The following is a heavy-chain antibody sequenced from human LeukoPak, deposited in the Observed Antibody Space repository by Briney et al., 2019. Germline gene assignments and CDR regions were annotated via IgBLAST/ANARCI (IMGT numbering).Heavy chain of an antibody. CDR1: GFTFSSYA. CDR2: ISYDGSNK. Sequence: GRSLRLSCAASGFTFSSYAMHWVRQAPGKGLEWVAVISYDGSNKYYADSVKGRFTISRDNSKNTLYLQMNSLRAGDTAVYYCARGNYCSGGSCYSAPFDYWGQGTLVTVSS. J-gene: IGHJ4*02. CDR3: ARGNYCSGGSCYSAPFDY. V-gene: IGHV3-30*04. D-gene: IGHD2-15*01.